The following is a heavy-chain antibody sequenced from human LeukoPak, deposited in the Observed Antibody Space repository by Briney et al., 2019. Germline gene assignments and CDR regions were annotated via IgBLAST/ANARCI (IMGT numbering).Heavy chain of an antibody. CDR3: ARVVPDSWSSDY. CDR1: GFPFSNFW. J-gene: IGHJ4*02. D-gene: IGHD6-13*01. V-gene: IGHV3-33*08. CDR2: IWYDGSNK. Sequence: RGGSLRLSCAASGFPFSNFWMTWVRQAPGKGLEWVAVIWYDGSNKYYADSVKGRFTISRDNSKNTLYLQMNSLRAEDTAVYYCARVVPDSWSSDYWGQGTLVTVSS.